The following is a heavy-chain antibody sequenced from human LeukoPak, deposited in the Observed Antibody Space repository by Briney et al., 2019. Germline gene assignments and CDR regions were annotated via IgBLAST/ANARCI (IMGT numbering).Heavy chain of an antibody. CDR2: ISSNGGST. V-gene: IGHV3-64*02. Sequence: GGSLRLFCAVSGFTFSSYTTHWVRQAPGKGLEYVSAISSNGGSTYYADSVKGRFTISRDNSKNTLYLQMGSLRAEDIAVYYCARLWSGNDYCGQGTLVTVSS. CDR3: ARLWSGNDY. D-gene: IGHD3-3*01. CDR1: GFTFSSYT. J-gene: IGHJ4*02.